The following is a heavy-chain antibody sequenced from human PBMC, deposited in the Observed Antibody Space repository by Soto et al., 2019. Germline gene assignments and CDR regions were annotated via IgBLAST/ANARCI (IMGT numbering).Heavy chain of an antibody. D-gene: IGHD3-3*01. CDR1: GFTFSSYD. CDR3: ARGRYYDFWSAIPEKNNWFDP. CDR2: IGTAGDT. V-gene: IGHV3-13*01. J-gene: IGHJ5*02. Sequence: EVQLVESGGGLVQPGGSLRLSCAASGFTFSSYDMHWVRQATGKGLEWVSAIGTAGDTYYPGSVKGRFTISRENAKNSLYLQMNSLRAGDTAVYYCARGRYYDFWSAIPEKNNWFDPWGQGTLVTVSS.